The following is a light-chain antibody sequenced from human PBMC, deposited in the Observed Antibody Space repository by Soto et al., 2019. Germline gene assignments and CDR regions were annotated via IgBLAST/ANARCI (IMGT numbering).Light chain of an antibody. CDR3: QQRSNWLT. CDR2: DAS. Sequence: EIVWTQSPATLSSSPGERATLSCRASQSVSSYLAWYPQKPGQAPRLLIYDASNRATGIPARFSGSGSGTDLTLTISSLESEDFAVYYCQQRSNWLTFGGGTKVEIK. V-gene: IGKV3-11*01. J-gene: IGKJ4*01. CDR1: QSVSSY.